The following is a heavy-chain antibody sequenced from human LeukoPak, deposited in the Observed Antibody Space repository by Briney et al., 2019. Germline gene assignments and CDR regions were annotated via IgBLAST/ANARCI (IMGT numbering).Heavy chain of an antibody. D-gene: IGHD4-11*01. CDR1: GGTFSSYA. CDR2: IIPIFGTA. J-gene: IGHJ4*02. Sequence: SVKVSCKASGGTFSSYAISWVRQAPGQGLEWMGGIIPIFGTANYAQKFQGRVTITADESTSTAYMELSSLRSKDTAVYYCARDHFGGLTVTPGVWYFDYWGQGTLVTVSS. V-gene: IGHV1-69*13. CDR3: ARDHFGGLTVTPGVWYFDY.